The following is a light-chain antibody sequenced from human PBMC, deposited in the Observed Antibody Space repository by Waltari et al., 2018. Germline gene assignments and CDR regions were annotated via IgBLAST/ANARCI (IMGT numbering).Light chain of an antibody. V-gene: IGKV3-20*01. J-gene: IGKJ1*01. CDR3: QKYGTLPAT. CDR1: QSVSRT. Sequence: SCRASQSVSRTLAEYQQQPGQAPVRLIYDASTRATGIPDRVSGSGSGTDFSRTISRLEPEGFAVYYCQKYGTLPATFGQGTKVEIK. CDR2: DAS.